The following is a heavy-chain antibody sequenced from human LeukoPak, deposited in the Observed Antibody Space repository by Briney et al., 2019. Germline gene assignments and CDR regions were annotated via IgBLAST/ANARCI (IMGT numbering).Heavy chain of an antibody. CDR2: INSDGSST. V-gene: IGHV3-74*01. CDR3: AITGVADAFDI. J-gene: IGHJ3*02. Sequence: GGSLTLSCAASGFTFSSYWMHWVRQAPGKGLVWVSRINSDGSSTSYADSVKGRFTIPRDNANNTLYLQMTSLRAEDTAVYYCAITGVADAFDIWGQGTMVTVSS. D-gene: IGHD3-10*01. CDR1: GFTFSSYW.